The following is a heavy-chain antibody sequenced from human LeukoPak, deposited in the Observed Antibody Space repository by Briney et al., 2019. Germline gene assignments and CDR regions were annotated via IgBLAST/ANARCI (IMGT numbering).Heavy chain of an antibody. CDR1: GFTFSSYA. CDR2: ISYDGSNK. CDR3: ARDPAKFWSGHDY. V-gene: IGHV3-30*04. D-gene: IGHD3-3*01. J-gene: IGHJ4*02. Sequence: GGSLRLSCAASGFTFSSYAMHWVRQAPGKGLEWVAVISYDGSNKYYADSVKGRFTISRDNSKNTLYVQMNSLRAEDTAVYYCARDPAKFWSGHDYWGQGTLVTVSS.